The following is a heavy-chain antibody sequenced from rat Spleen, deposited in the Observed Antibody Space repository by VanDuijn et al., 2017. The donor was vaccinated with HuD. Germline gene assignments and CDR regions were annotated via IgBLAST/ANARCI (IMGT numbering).Heavy chain of an antibody. J-gene: IGHJ3*01. CDR3: TNAEFGVGWFAY. D-gene: IGHD4-3*01. CDR2: ITSGGSDT. CDR1: EFSFSSFA. V-gene: IGHV5S13*01. Sequence: EVQLVVSGGVLVQPGRSLKLPCAASEFSFSSFAMAWVRQAPKKGLEWIATITSGGSDTYYSDSVKGRFTISRDNAKKTLNLQMDSLRSEDTATYYCTNAEFGVGWFAYWGQGTLVTVSS.